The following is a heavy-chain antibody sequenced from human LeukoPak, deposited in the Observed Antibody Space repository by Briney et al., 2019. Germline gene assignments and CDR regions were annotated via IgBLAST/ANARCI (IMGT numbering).Heavy chain of an antibody. V-gene: IGHV3-23*01. CDR2: LSGNSGNT. J-gene: IGHJ4*02. D-gene: IGHD2/OR15-2a*01. CDR1: GFTFSRYW. Sequence: GGSLRLSCVASGFTFSRYWMSWVRQAPGKGLEWVSTLSGNSGNTYYADSVKGRFTISRDNSKNTLYLQMKSLRADDTALFYCAKNSRLSWGFSDYWGQGILVTVSS. CDR3: AKNSRLSWGFSDY.